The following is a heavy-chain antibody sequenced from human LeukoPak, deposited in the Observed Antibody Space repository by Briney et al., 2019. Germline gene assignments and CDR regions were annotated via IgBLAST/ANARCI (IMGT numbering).Heavy chain of an antibody. J-gene: IGHJ3*02. D-gene: IGHD6-13*01. CDR1: GFTFSSYG. CDR3: AKVTGGSSWSIDAFDI. CDR2: ISYDGSNK. Sequence: GGSLRLSCAASGFTFSSYGMHWVRQAPGKGLEWVAVISYDGSNKYYADSVKGRFTISRDNSKNTLYLQMNSLRAEDTAVYYCAKVTGGSSWSIDAFDIWGQGTMVTVSS. V-gene: IGHV3-30*18.